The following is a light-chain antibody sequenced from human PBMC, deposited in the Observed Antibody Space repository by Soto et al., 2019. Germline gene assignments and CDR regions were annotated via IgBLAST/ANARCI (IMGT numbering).Light chain of an antibody. CDR3: QQYGSSPRT. V-gene: IGKV3-20*01. CDR2: GAS. CDR1: QSVTSSY. Sequence: EIVLTQSPGTLSLSPGERATLSCRASQSVTSSYLAWYQQKPGQAXRLLIYGASSRATGIPDRFSGRGSGTDLTLTISRLEPEDFEVYDGQQYGSSPRTFGQGTKVDIK. J-gene: IGKJ1*01.